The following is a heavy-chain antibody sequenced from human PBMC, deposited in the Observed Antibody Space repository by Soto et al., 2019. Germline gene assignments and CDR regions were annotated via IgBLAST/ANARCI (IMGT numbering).Heavy chain of an antibody. J-gene: IGHJ5*02. Sequence: GASVKVSCKASGGTFSSYTFSWVRQAPGQGLEWMGRIIPSLGISSHAQRFQGRVTITADESTSTAYMELTSLRSEDTAIYYCARLTDCDTTSCYKGNWFDPWGQGTLVTVSS. V-gene: IGHV1-69*02. D-gene: IGHD2-2*02. CDR1: GGTFSSYT. CDR2: IIPSLGIS. CDR3: ARLTDCDTTSCYKGNWFDP.